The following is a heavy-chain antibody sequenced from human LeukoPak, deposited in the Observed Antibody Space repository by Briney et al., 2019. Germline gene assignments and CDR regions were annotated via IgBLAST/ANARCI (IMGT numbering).Heavy chain of an antibody. V-gene: IGHV4-61*02. CDR3: ARETYYYGSGSYYDYYYYYMDV. CDR1: GGSISSGSYY. D-gene: IGHD3-10*01. J-gene: IGHJ6*03. Sequence: SETLSLTCTVSGGSISSGSYYWSWIRQPAGKGLEWIGRIYTSGSTNYNPSLKSRVTISVDTSKNQFSPKLSSVTAADTAVYYCARETYYYGSGSYYDYYYYYMDVWGKGTTVTISS. CDR2: IYTSGST.